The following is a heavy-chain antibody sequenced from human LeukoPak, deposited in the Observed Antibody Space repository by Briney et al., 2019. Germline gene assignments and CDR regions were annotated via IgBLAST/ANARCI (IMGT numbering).Heavy chain of an antibody. CDR2: TSDRGDYT. Sequence: GRSLRLSCAASGFTFSSYGMHWVRQAPGKGLEWVSGTSDRGDYTYYADSVKGRFTISRDNSKNTLYLQMNSLRAEDTAVYYCARGYCSGGSCHCFDYWGQGTLVTVSS. J-gene: IGHJ4*02. D-gene: IGHD2-15*01. CDR1: GFTFSSYG. V-gene: IGHV3-23*01. CDR3: ARGYCSGGSCHCFDY.